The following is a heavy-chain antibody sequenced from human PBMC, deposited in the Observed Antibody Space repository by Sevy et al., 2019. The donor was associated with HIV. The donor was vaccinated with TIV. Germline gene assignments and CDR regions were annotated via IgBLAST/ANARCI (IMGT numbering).Heavy chain of an antibody. CDR1: GYTFTSYG. CDR2: ISAYNGNT. D-gene: IGHD3-10*01. CDR3: ARDRPYYYGSGSYYIDYYYYGMDV. V-gene: IGHV1-18*01. J-gene: IGHJ6*02. Sequence: ASVKVSCKASGYTFTSYGISWVRQAPGQGLEWMGWISAYNGNTNYAQKLQGRVTMTTDTSTSTAYMELRSLRSDDTAGYYCARDRPYYYGSGSYYIDYYYYGMDVWGQGTTVTVYS.